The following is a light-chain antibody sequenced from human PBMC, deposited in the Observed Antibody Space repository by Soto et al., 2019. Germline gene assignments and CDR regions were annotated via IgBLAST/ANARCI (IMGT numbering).Light chain of an antibody. V-gene: IGKV1-9*01. CDR3: QQVKSYPRT. CDR2: AES. Sequence: DIQLTQSPSFLSASVGDRVTITCRASQGIAGSLAWYQQKPGKPPKLLIYAESTLQSGVPSRLSGSGSGTRGTLTISSLQPEDFATYYCQQVKSYPRTFGGGTKVDIK. J-gene: IGKJ4*01. CDR1: QGIAGS.